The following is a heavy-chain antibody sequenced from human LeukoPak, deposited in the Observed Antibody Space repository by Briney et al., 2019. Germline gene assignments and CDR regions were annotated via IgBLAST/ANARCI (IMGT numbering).Heavy chain of an antibody. CDR3: ARSVSPGDAFDI. CDR2: FYDSGNT. V-gene: IGHV4-61*01. Sequence: SETLSLTCTVSGGSVSSGNYYWSWIQQPPGKGLEWTGYFYDSGNTNYNPSLKSRVTISVDKSKNTLYLKLSSVTAADTAVYYWARSVSPGDAFDIWGQGTMVTVSS. D-gene: IGHD3-10*01. CDR1: GGSVSSGNYY. J-gene: IGHJ3*02.